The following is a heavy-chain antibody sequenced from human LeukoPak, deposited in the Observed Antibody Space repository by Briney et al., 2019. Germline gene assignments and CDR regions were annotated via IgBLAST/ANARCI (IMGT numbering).Heavy chain of an antibody. CDR3: ARDLAVTTSPLYYYGMDV. J-gene: IGHJ6*02. V-gene: IGHV3-11*01. CDR1: GFTFSDYY. CDR2: ISSSGSTI. D-gene: IGHD4-17*01. Sequence: GGSLRLSCAASGFTFSDYYMSWIRQAPGKGLEWVSYISSSGSTIYYADSVKGRFTISRDNAKNSLYLQMNILRAEDTAVYYCARDLAVTTSPLYYYGMDVWGQGTTVTVSS.